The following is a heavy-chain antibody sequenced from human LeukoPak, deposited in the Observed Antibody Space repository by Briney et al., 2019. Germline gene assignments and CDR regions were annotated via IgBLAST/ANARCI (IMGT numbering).Heavy chain of an antibody. CDR1: GFTFTTYA. V-gene: IGHV3-23*01. CDR3: AKDGDGRNSEYFQH. CDR2: ISGGGGST. Sequence: GGSLRLSCASSGFTFTTYAMSWAGQAPGKGLEWVSAISGGGGSTYYADSVKGRFTISRDNPKNTQYLQMNSLRVEDTAVYYCAKDGDGRNSEYFQHWGQGTLVTVSS. J-gene: IGHJ1*01. D-gene: IGHD4-23*01.